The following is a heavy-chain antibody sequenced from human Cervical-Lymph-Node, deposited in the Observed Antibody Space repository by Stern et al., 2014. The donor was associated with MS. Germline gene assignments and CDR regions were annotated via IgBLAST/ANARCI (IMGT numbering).Heavy chain of an antibody. D-gene: IGHD6-19*01. CDR1: GSTFSTSW. V-gene: IGHV3-7*01. CDR3: TRFLQSGWSGLFDS. CDR2: IKRDGSET. Sequence: EVHLVESGGGLVQPGGSQRLSCVASGSTFSTSWMSWVRQAPGKGLEWVANIKRDGSETYYLDSVKGRFTISRDNAKSSLYLEMNSLRAEDTAVYYCTRFLQSGWSGLFDSWGRGTLVTVSS. J-gene: IGHJ5*01.